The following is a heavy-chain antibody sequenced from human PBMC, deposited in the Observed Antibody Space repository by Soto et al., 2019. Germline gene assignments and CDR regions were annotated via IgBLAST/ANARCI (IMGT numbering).Heavy chain of an antibody. CDR1: GLTFSSHA. CDR2: ISGSGGVT. J-gene: IGHJ6*02. Sequence: GGSLRLSCAASGLTFSSHAMSWVRQAPGKGLQWVSAISGSGGVTYYADSVKGRFTISRDNSKNTLYLQMNSLRAEDTAVYYCAKNITVTTPHYVMDVWGQGTTVTVSS. D-gene: IGHD4-17*01. CDR3: AKNITVTTPHYVMDV. V-gene: IGHV3-23*01.